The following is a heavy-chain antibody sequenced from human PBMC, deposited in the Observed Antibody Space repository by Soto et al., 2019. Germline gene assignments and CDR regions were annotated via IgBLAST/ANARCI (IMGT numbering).Heavy chain of an antibody. D-gene: IGHD2-8*02. CDR1: GIVFSSFG. V-gene: IGHV3-30*03. Sequence: VQLVESGGGVVQPGNSLRLSCAVSGIVFSSFGMHWVRQAPGKGLEWVAVISFDTSNSYYADSVNGRFTISRDNSKHLLFLQMDGLRPEDTAVYWCMTPGTSDHSDYWGRGTLVTVSA. CDR2: ISFDTSNS. CDR3: MTPGTSDHSDY. J-gene: IGHJ4*02.